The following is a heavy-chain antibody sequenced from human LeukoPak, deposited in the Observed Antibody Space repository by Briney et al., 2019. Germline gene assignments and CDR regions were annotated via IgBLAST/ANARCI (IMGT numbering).Heavy chain of an antibody. J-gene: IGHJ6*03. CDR2: IIPIVGSA. D-gene: IGHD1-26*01. CDR1: GVTFDSSD. CDR3: ARDIGRPEGGYYYMDV. Sequence: GASVKVSCRASGVTFDSSDISWVRQAPGQGLEWMGGIIPIVGSAIYAQKFQGRVTITADTSTSTAYMELTSLRSEDTAMYYCARDIGRPEGGYYYMDVWGKGTTVIVSS. V-gene: IGHV1-69*06.